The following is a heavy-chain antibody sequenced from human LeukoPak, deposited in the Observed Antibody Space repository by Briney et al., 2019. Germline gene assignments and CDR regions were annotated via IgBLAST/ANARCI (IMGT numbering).Heavy chain of an antibody. CDR1: GFAFSSYA. J-gene: IGHJ4*02. CDR2: IISSGGDT. V-gene: IGHV3-23*01. CDR3: AKNAGYSYGLYYFDY. D-gene: IGHD5-18*01. Sequence: PGGSLRLSCAASGFAFSSYAMRWVRQAPGKGLEWVSCIISSGGDTYYADSLKGRFTIPRDNSKNTVYLQMDSLRAEDSAVYYCAKNAGYSYGLYYFDYWGQGTLVTVSS.